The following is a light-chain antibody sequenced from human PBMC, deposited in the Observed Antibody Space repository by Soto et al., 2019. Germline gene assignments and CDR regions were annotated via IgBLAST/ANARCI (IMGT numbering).Light chain of an antibody. Sequence: EIVLTQSPSTLALSPGDRATLSCRASQSVSSDLAWYQQEPGQAPRLLIYGASTRATGIPARFSGSGSGTEFTLTISSLQSEDFEVYYCQQYNNWPQTFGQGTKVDIK. V-gene: IGKV3-15*01. CDR2: GAS. CDR1: QSVSSD. CDR3: QQYNNWPQT. J-gene: IGKJ1*01.